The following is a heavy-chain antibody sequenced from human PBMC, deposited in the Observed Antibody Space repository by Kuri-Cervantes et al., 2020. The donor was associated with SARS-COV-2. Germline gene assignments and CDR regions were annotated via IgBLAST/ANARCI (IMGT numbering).Heavy chain of an antibody. V-gene: IGHV3-21*01. CDR1: GFSFRASP. D-gene: IGHD3-3*01. CDR2: ISSGSRHT. J-gene: IGHJ4*02. Sequence: GGSLRPPCAAAGFSFRASPTNWVRQAPGRGLEWVSSISSGSRHTYYADAVTGRVTITRDNAKNSLYLQLNTLRAEDTAVYYCARGEGFLEWFPIDSWGQGTLVTVSS. CDR3: ARGEGFLEWFPIDS.